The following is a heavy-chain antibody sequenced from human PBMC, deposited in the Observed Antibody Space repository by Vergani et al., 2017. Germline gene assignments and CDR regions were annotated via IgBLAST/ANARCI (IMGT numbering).Heavy chain of an antibody. Sequence: QVQLQESGPGLVKPSETLSLTCTVSNYSISRGYFWGWIRRPPGKGLEWIASFHHTGMTYNNPSLKSRVTISVDTSKNLISLKLNSATAADTALYYCARHGGSGNFYHLFDSCGQGTLVTVSS. CDR1: NYSISRGYF. CDR3: ARHGGSGNFYHLFDS. CDR2: FHHTGMT. D-gene: IGHD3-10*01. J-gene: IGHJ4*02. V-gene: IGHV4-38-2*02.